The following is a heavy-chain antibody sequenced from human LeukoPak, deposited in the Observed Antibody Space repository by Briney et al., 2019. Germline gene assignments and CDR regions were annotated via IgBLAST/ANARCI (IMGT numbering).Heavy chain of an antibody. Sequence: GGSLRLSCAASGFTFSIYSMNWVRQAPGKGLEWVSSINSNTDYIYYADSVKGRFTISRDNSKNTLSLQMDSLRAEDTAIYYCAKGKSLTCFDNWGQGALVTVSS. CDR3: AKGKSLTCFDN. V-gene: IGHV3-21*04. D-gene: IGHD3-9*01. CDR1: GFTFSIYS. J-gene: IGHJ5*02. CDR2: INSNTDYI.